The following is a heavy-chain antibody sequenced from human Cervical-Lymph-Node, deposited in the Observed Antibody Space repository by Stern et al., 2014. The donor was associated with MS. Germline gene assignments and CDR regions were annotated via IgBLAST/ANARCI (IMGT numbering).Heavy chain of an antibody. CDR1: GGTFSSYA. CDR2: IIPIFGTA. D-gene: IGHD1-26*01. Sequence: QVQLVESGAEVKKPGSSVKVSCKASGGTFSSYAISWVRQDPGHGLAWMAGIIPIFGTANYAQKFQGRVTITADESTSTAYMELSSLRSEDTAVYYCARGELKEGLVRGMDVWGQGTTVPVSS. CDR3: ARGELKEGLVRGMDV. V-gene: IGHV1-69*01. J-gene: IGHJ6*02.